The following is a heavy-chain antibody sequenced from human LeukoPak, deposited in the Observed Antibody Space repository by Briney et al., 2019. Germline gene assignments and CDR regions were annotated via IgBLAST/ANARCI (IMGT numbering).Heavy chain of an antibody. CDR3: ARSEGQQLVPY. J-gene: IGHJ4*02. V-gene: IGHV1-69*04. CDR1: GGTFSSYA. D-gene: IGHD6-13*01. CDR2: IIPILGIA. Sequence: SVKVSCKASGGTFSSYAISWVRQAPGQGLEWMGRIIPILGIANYAQKFQGRVTITADKSTSTAYMELSSLRSEDTAVYYCARSEGQQLVPYWGQGTLVTISS.